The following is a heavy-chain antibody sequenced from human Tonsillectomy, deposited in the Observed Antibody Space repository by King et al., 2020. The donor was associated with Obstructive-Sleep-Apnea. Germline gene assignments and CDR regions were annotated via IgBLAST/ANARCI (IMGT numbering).Heavy chain of an antibody. CDR3: ARWAEAAMVDDAFDI. J-gene: IGHJ3*02. Sequence: VQLQQWGAGLLKPSETLSLTCAVYGGSFSGYYWSWIRQPPGKGLEWIGEINHSGSTNYNPSLKSRVTISVDTSKNQFSLKLSSVTAADTAVYYCARWAEAAMVDDAFDIWGQGTMVTVSS. CDR2: INHSGST. CDR1: GGSFSGYY. V-gene: IGHV4-34*01. D-gene: IGHD5-18*01.